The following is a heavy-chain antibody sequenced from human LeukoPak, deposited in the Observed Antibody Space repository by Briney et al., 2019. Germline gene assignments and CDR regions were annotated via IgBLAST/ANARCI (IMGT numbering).Heavy chain of an antibody. D-gene: IGHD6-6*01. J-gene: IGHJ4*02. V-gene: IGHV4-34*01. Sequence: SETLSLTCAVYGVSFSDYYWNWIRQPPGKGLEWIGEINHSGSTNYNPSLKNRVTISVDTSKHQFALKLTSVTAADTAVHFCAKTPAALVRGGYYFDAWGQGTLVTVSS. CDR2: INHSGST. CDR3: AKTPAALVRGGYYFDA. CDR1: GVSFSDYY.